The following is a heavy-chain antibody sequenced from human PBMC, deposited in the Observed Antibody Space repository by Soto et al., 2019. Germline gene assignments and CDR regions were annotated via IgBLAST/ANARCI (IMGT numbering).Heavy chain of an antibody. D-gene: IGHD3-9*01. CDR1: GFIFSDYY. J-gene: IGHJ1*01. CDR3: AFEGRRYFQH. V-gene: IGHV3-11*04. CDR2: ISGSGSTI. Sequence: QVHLVESGDGLVKPGGSLRLSCAASGFIFSDYYISWNRQAPGKGLERVPYISGSGSTIYHADSVKGRFTISRDNAKKSLYMQMNSRRAQDTAAYYCAFEGRRYFQHWGQRSLVIIST.